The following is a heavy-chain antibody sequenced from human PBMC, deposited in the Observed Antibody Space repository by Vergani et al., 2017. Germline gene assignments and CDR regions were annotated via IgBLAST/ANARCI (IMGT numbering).Heavy chain of an antibody. CDR2: IYSTGST. V-gene: IGHV4-31*03. CDR1: GDSISSGVYY. J-gene: IGHJ4*02. D-gene: IGHD3-22*01. CDR3: ARMGGYDEGDAFRIGYFDS. Sequence: QVPLQESGPGLVKPSQTLSLTCSVSGDSISSGVYYWNWTRQHPGKGLEWIGYIYSTGSTHHNPSLRRRINMSVDTSKNQFSLKLNSVTAADTAMYYCARMGGYDEGDAFRIGYFDSWGPGILVTVSS.